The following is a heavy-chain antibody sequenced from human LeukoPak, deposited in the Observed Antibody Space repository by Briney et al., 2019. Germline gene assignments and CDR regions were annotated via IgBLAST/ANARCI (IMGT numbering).Heavy chain of an antibody. CDR1: GFTFSSYW. V-gene: IGHV3-7*01. CDR3: ARVQPLEWLTHSFDY. Sequence: PGGSLRLSCADSGFTFSSYWMSWVRQAPGKGLEWVANIKQDGSEKYYVDSVKGRFTISRDNAKNSLYLQMNSLRAEDTAVYYCARVQPLEWLTHSFDYWGQGTLVTVSS. J-gene: IGHJ4*02. D-gene: IGHD3-3*01. CDR2: IKQDGSEK.